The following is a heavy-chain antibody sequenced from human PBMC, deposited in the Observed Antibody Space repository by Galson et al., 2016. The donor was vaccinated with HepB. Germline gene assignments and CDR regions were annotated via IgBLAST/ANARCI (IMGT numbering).Heavy chain of an antibody. CDR1: GGSISSSSDY. V-gene: IGHV4-39*02. CDR2: IYYSGYS. CDR3: AREIYCHDFDL. J-gene: IGHJ4*02. D-gene: IGHD2-15*01. Sequence: SETLSLTCTVSGGSISSSSDYWGWIRQPPGKGLEWIGSIYYSGYSYYNPSLKRRITISVDASKNQFSLKLSSVTAADTAVYYCAREIYCHDFDLWGQGTLVPVSS.